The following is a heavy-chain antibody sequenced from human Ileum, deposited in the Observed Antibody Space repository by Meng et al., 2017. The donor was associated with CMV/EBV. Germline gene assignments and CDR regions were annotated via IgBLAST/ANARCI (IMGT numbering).Heavy chain of an antibody. V-gene: IGHV6-1*01. D-gene: IGHD3-10*01. J-gene: IGHJ4*02. Sequence: QVALVQSGPGLVKTPETLSLTCAGGSVSCSTGSWNWIRQSPSRGLEWLGRTWYGSKWYYEYAVSVKSRITIIPDTSQNQISLQLNSVTPDDTAVYYCTYGWPLKYWGQGSLVTVSS. CDR3: TYGWPLKY. CDR1: GSVSCSTGS. CDR2: TWYGSKWYY.